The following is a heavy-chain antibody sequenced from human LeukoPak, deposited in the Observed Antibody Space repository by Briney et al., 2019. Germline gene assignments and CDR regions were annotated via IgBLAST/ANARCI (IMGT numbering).Heavy chain of an antibody. CDR3: AKKSSRGEHLDS. J-gene: IGHJ4*02. D-gene: IGHD2-21*01. CDR1: GFTFSSYA. CDR2: ISGSGGST. V-gene: IGHV3-23*01. Sequence: GGSLRLSCAASGFTFSSYAMSWVRQAPGKGLEWVSAISGSGGSTYYADSVKGRFTISRDNSKNTLYLQMNSLRAEDTAVYYGAKKSSRGEHLDSGAKGPLAPVS.